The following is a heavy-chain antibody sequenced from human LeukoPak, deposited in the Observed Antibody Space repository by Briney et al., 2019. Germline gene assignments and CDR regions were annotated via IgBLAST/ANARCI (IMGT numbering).Heavy chain of an antibody. V-gene: IGHV3-48*01. CDR2: ISSSGSAI. D-gene: IGHD2-15*01. CDR3: VRVKGSYFDY. Sequence: PGGSLSLSCAASGFPLSRYSINWVRQAAGQGLAWVSYISSSGSAIYYVDSVKGRFTVSRDNAKNSLFLQMNSPRAEDTAVYYCVRVKGSYFDYWGQGALVTVSS. J-gene: IGHJ4*02. CDR1: GFPLSRYS.